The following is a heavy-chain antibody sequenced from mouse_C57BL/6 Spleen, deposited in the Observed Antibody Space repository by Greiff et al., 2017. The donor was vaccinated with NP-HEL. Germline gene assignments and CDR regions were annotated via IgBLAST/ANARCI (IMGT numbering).Heavy chain of an antibody. V-gene: IGHV14-4*01. D-gene: IGHD2-10*01. Sequence: EVQLQQSGAELVRPGASVKLSCTASGFNIKDDYMHWVKQRPEQGLEWIGWLDPENGDTEYASKFQGKATITADTSSNTAYLQLSSLTSEDTAVYYCTTPTSIDFAYWVQGTLVTVAA. CDR1: GFNIKDDY. CDR2: LDPENGDT. CDR3: TTPTSIDFAY. J-gene: IGHJ3*01.